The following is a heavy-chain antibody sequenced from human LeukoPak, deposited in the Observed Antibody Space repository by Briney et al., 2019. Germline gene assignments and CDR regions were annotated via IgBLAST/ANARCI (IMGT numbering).Heavy chain of an antibody. CDR2: IDSDGSST. D-gene: IGHD4-17*01. CDR3: ARDNYGAYDY. CDR1: GFTFSSFW. J-gene: IGHJ4*02. V-gene: IGHV3-74*01. Sequence: PGGSLRLSCTASGFTFSSFWMHWVRQAPGKGPAWVSRIDSDGSSTTYADSVKGRFTISRDNAKNTLYLQMNSLRAEDTAVYYCARDNYGAYDYWGQGTLVTVSS.